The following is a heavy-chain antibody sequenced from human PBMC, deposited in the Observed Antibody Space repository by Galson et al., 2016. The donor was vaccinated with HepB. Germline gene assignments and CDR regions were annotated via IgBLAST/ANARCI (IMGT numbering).Heavy chain of an antibody. Sequence: SCKASGYTFTSYYIHWVRQAPGQGLEWMGIINPSGGSTSSPQKFRGRVTVTRDTSTSTVYMELSSLRSEDTAVYYCARDPLFCSGGTCYRDAYNCPDYWGQGTLVTVSS. CDR1: GYTFTSYY. CDR3: ARDPLFCSGGTCYRDAYNCPDY. D-gene: IGHD2-15*01. V-gene: IGHV1-46*01. CDR2: INPSGGST. J-gene: IGHJ4*02.